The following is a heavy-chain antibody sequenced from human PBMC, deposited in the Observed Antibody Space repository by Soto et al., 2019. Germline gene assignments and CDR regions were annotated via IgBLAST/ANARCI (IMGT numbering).Heavy chain of an antibody. CDR3: ATTPMITFGGVIAPGGWFQH. V-gene: IGHV1-24*01. Sequence: ASVKVSCKVSGYTLTELSMHWVRQAPGKGLEWMGGFDPEDGETIYAQKFQGRVTMTEDTSTYTAYMELSSLRSEDTAVYYCATTPMITFGGVIAPGGWFQHWGQGTLVTVSS. J-gene: IGHJ1*01. D-gene: IGHD3-16*02. CDR1: GYTLTELS. CDR2: FDPEDGET.